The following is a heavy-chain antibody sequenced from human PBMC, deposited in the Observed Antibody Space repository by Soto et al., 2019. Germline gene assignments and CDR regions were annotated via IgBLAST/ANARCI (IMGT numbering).Heavy chain of an antibody. CDR3: ARGVSNWYGYIQH. Sequence: LSLTCTVSGDSIGSGTHYWSWIRQPPGKGLQWIGYIHYTGSTTYNPSLKSRVTISVDTSKNQISLRLSSVTAADTALYYCARGVSNWYGYIQHWGQGTLVTVSS. V-gene: IGHV4-61*01. CDR2: IHYTGST. J-gene: IGHJ1*01. CDR1: GDSIGSGTHY. D-gene: IGHD6-13*01.